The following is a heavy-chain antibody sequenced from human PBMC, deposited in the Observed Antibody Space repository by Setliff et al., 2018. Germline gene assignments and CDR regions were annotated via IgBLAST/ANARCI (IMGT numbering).Heavy chain of an antibody. V-gene: IGHV3-21*03. CDR1: GFTFSSYN. Sequence: GSLRLSCAASGFTFSSYNMNWVRQAPGKGLEWVSSISGSSTYTYYADSVKGRFTISRDNAEDSLYLQMNSLRAEDTAVYYCARTAGSSSASGFDYWGQGTLVTVSS. CDR3: ARTAGSSSASGFDY. CDR2: ISGSSTYT. D-gene: IGHD2-15*01. J-gene: IGHJ4*02.